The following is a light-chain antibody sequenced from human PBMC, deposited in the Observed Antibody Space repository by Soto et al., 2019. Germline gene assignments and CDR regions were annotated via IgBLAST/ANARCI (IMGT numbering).Light chain of an antibody. CDR2: GAS. CDR3: QQYNNWPPYT. Sequence: EIVMTQSPATLSVSPGERATLSCRASQSVSSNLPGYQQKPGQAPSLLIYGASTRATGIPARFSGSGSGTEFTLTISSLQSEDFAVYYCQQYNNWPPYTFGQGTKLEIK. V-gene: IGKV3-15*01. J-gene: IGKJ2*01. CDR1: QSVSSN.